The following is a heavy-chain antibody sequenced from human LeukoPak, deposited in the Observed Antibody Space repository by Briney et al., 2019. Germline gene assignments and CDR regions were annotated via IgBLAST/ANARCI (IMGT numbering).Heavy chain of an antibody. CDR1: GFIFRDFS. J-gene: IGHJ4*02. V-gene: IGHV3-7*01. D-gene: IGHD4-23*01. CDR2: MNEYGSEI. CDR3: ARGSIGGNEGYFDY. Sequence: PGGSLRLSCSVSGFIFRDFSMSWVRQAPGKGLEWVAKMNEYGSEIFYVDSVKGRFTISRDNGKNSLYLQMNSLRAEDTAVYYCARGSIGGNEGYFDYWGQGTLVTVSS.